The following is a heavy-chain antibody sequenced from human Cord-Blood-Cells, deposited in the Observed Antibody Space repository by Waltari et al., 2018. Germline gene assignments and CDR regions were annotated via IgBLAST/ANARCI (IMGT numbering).Heavy chain of an antibody. CDR1: GGSIRSSSYY. V-gene: IGHV4-39*07. CDR2: IYYSGST. J-gene: IGHJ5*02. CDR3: ARQGSIAVAGTGWFDP. D-gene: IGHD6-19*01. Sequence: QLQLQESGPGLVKPSETLSLTCTVSGGSIRSSSYYWGWTRPPPGKGLEWSGSIYYSGSTYYNPSLKSRVTISVDTSKNQFSLKLSSVTAADTAVYYCARQGSIAVAGTGWFDPWGQGTLVTVSS.